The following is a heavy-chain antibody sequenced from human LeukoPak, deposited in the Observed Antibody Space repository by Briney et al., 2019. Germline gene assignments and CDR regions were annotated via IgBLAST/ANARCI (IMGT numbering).Heavy chain of an antibody. CDR3: ARVYGFSAFDY. CDR2: IFYSGTT. CDR1: GGSISSYY. V-gene: IGHV4-59*12. Sequence: SETPSLTCTVSGGSISSYYWSWIRQPPGKGLEWIGFIFYSGTTNYNPSLKSRVTISVDTSKNQFSLKLSSVTAADTAVYYCARVYGFSAFDYWGQGTLVTVSS. J-gene: IGHJ4*02. D-gene: IGHD4-17*01.